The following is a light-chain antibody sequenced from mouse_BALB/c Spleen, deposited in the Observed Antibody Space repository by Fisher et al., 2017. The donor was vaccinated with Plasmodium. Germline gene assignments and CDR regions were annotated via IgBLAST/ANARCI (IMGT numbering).Light chain of an antibody. CDR2: RAS. CDR1: QDINRY. Sequence: DIVMTQTPSSMYASLGERVTITCKASQDINRYLTWFQQKPGKSPKTLIYRASRLVDGVPSRFSGSGSGQDYSLTISSLEYEDMGIYYCLQYGEFPPTFGGGTTLEIK. V-gene: IGKV14-111*01. J-gene: IGKJ1*01. CDR3: LQYGEFPPT.